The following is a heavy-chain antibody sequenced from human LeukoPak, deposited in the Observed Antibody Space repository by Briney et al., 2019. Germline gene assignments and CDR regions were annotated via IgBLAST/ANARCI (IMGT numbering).Heavy chain of an antibody. CDR3: ARQYDFWSGYYPNYYYYYYMDV. Sequence: GGSLRLSCAASGFTFSSYAMSWVRQAPGKGLEWVSAIRGSGDRTYYADSVKGRFTISRDNAKNSLYLQMNSLRAEDTAVYYCARQYDFWSGYYPNYYYYYYMDVWGKGTTVTVSS. V-gene: IGHV3-23*01. D-gene: IGHD3-3*01. J-gene: IGHJ6*03. CDR1: GFTFSSYA. CDR2: IRGSGDRT.